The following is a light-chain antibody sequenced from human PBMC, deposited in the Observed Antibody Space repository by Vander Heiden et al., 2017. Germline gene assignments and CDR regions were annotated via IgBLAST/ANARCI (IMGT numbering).Light chain of an antibody. Sequence: DVVMTQSPLSLPVTLGQPASISCRSSQSLIDRDGNTYLNWFQQRPGQSPRRLIYKVSNRDSGVPDRFSGSGSGTDFTLKISRVEAEDVGVYYCRQSLHWPWTFGQGTKVEIK. CDR2: KVS. CDR3: RQSLHWPWT. CDR1: QSLIDRDGNTY. J-gene: IGKJ1*01. V-gene: IGKV2-30*01.